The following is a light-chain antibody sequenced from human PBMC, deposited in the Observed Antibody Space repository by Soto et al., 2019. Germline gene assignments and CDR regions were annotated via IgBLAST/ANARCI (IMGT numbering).Light chain of an antibody. Sequence: EIVLTQSPGTLSMSPGERATLSCRASQSLSSSSLAWYQQKPGQAPRLLISDTSTRATGVPARFSGSRSGTEFTLTINSLQSEDFAVYYCQRYNNWPLTFGGGTKV. CDR2: DTS. CDR3: QRYNNWPLT. CDR1: QSLSSS. V-gene: IGKV3-15*01. J-gene: IGKJ4*01.